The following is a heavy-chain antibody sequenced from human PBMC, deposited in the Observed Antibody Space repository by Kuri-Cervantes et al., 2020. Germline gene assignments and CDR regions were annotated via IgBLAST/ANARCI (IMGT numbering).Heavy chain of an antibody. J-gene: IGHJ4*02. CDR2: ISGGGATT. CDR3: ARDGQEY. CDR1: GFTFSSYS. Sequence: GGSLRLTCAASGFTFSSYSMSWVRQAPGRGLEWVAAISGGGATTYYADSVKGRFTISRDNSKNTLYLQMNSLRADDTAVYYCARDGQEYWGQGTLVTVSS. V-gene: IGHV3-23*01.